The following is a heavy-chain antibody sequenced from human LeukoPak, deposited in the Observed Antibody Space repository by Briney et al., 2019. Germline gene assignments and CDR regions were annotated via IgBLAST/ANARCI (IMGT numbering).Heavy chain of an antibody. CDR2: INPQTGAT. CDR1: GYTFSGFY. Sequence: ASVKVSCKASGYTFSGFYVNWVRQAPGQGLEWMAWINPQTGATNYAQKFRGRVTMTRDMSISTAYMEVTSLKSDDTAVYYCARGGDNSGLYFASWGQGSLVTVSS. D-gene: IGHD3-22*01. CDR3: ARGGDNSGLYFAS. V-gene: IGHV1-2*02. J-gene: IGHJ4*02.